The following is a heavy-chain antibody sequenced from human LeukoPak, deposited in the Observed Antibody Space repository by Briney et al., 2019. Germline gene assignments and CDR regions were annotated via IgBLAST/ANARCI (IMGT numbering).Heavy chain of an antibody. V-gene: IGHV3-23*01. CDR2: ISGSGGST. Sequence: SGGSLRLSCAASGFTFSSYAMSWVRQAPGKGLEWVSAISGSGGSTYYADSVRGRFTVSRDNSKNTMFLQMNSLRAEDTAVYYCAKGDRHDFDYWGQGTLVTVSS. D-gene: IGHD1-14*01. J-gene: IGHJ4*02. CDR3: AKGDRHDFDY. CDR1: GFTFSSYA.